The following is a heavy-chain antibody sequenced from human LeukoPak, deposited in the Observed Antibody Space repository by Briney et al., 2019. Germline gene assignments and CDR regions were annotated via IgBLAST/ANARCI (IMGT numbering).Heavy chain of an antibody. CDR2: IYTSGST. J-gene: IGHJ4*02. CDR1: GGSISSYY. V-gene: IGHV4-4*07. Sequence: PSETLSLACAVSGGSISSYYWSWIRQPAGKGLEWIGRIYTSGSTNYNPSLKSRVTMPVDTSKNQFSLKLSSVTAADTAVYYCAREREYDFWSGLFDYWGQGTLVTVSS. D-gene: IGHD3-3*01. CDR3: AREREYDFWSGLFDY.